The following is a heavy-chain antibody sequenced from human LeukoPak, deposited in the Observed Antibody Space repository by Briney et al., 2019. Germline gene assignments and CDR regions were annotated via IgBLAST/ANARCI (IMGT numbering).Heavy chain of an antibody. J-gene: IGHJ5*02. V-gene: IGHV4-39*07. CDR2: IYYSGST. CDR3: ARGSYSNDLKNNWFDP. Sequence: KASETLSLTCTVSGGSISSSSYYWGWIRQPPGKGLEWIGSIYYSGSTYYNPSLKSRVTISVDTSKNQFSLKLSSVTAADTAVYYCARGSYSNDLKNNWFDPWGQGTLVTVSS. D-gene: IGHD4-11*01. CDR1: GGSISSSSYY.